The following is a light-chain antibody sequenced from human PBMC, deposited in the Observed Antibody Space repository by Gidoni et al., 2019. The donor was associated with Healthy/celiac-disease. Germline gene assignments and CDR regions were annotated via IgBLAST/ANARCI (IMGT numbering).Light chain of an antibody. CDR3: QQYDNLPT. V-gene: IGKV1-33*01. J-gene: IGKJ5*01. Sequence: DIQMSQSPSSLSESVGDIVTITCQASQDISNYLNWYQQKPGKAPKLLIYDASNFETGVPSRFSGSGSGTDFTFTISSLQPEDIATYYCQQYDNLPTFGQGTRLEIK. CDR1: QDISNY. CDR2: DAS.